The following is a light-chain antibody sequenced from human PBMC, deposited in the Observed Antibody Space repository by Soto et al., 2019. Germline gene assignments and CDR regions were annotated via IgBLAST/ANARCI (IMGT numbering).Light chain of an antibody. CDR3: QQSDTIPIT. Sequence: DIQMTQSPSSLSASVGDIVTITCRASQTISRNLNWYQQKPGKAPNLLIYGASNLQSGVPSRFTGSGSGTDFALAISSLQPEDFATYYCQQSDTIPITFGQGTRLEIK. J-gene: IGKJ5*01. CDR1: QTISRN. V-gene: IGKV1-39*01. CDR2: GAS.